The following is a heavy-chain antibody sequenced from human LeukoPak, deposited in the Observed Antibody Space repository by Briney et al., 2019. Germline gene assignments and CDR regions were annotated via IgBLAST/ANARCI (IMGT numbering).Heavy chain of an antibody. D-gene: IGHD2-15*01. Sequence: PSETLSLTCTVSGGSISSYYWSWIRQPPGKGLEWIGYIYYSGSTNYNPSLKSRVTISVDTTKNQFSLKLRSVTAADTAVYYCARVTGYVIEDNFDYWGQGTLVTVSS. CDR1: GGSISSYY. J-gene: IGHJ4*02. CDR2: IYYSGST. V-gene: IGHV4-59*01. CDR3: ARVTGYVIEDNFDY.